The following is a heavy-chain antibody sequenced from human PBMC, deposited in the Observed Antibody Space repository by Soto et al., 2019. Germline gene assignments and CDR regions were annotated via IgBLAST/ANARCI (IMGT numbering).Heavy chain of an antibody. V-gene: IGHV1-58*01. J-gene: IGHJ4*02. CDR3: AAVRFGESPYYFDY. Sequence: QMQLVQSGPEVKKPGTSVKVSCKASGFTFTSSAVQWVRQARGQRLEWIGWIVVGSGNTNYAQKFQERVTITRDMXXSTAYMGLSSLRSEDTAVYYCAAVRFGESPYYFDYWGQGTLVTVSS. D-gene: IGHD3-10*01. CDR1: GFTFTSSA. CDR2: IVVGSGNT.